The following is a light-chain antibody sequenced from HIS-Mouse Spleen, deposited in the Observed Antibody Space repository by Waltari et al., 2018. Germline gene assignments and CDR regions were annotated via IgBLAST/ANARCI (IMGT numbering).Light chain of an antibody. CDR3: QTWGTGPVV. J-gene: IGLJ2*01. CDR1: SGHSSYA. V-gene: IGLV4-69*01. CDR2: LNSDGSH. Sequence: QLVLTQSPSASASLGASVKLTCTLSSGHSSYAIAWHQQQPEKGPRYLMKLNSDGSHSKGDGIPGRFSGSSSGAERDLTISSLQSEDEADYYCQTWGTGPVVFGGGTKLTVL.